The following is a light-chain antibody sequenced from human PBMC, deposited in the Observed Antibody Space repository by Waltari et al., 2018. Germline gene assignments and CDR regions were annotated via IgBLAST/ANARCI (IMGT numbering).Light chain of an antibody. V-gene: IGKV3-20*01. CDR1: QSVRGS. CDR3: QHYVRLPAT. J-gene: IGKJ1*01. CDR2: GAS. Sequence: EIVLTQSPGTLSLSPGERATLSCRASQSVRGSLAWYQQKAGQAPRLLIYGASSRATGIPDRFSGSGSGTDFSLTISRLEPEDFALYYCQHYVRLPATFGQGTKVEIK.